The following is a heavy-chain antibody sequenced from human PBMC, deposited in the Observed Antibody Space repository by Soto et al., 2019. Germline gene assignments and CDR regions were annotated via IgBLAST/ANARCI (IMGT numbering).Heavy chain of an antibody. V-gene: IGHV1-69*08. CDR1: GGTFSSYT. J-gene: IGHJ4*02. CDR2: IIAILGIA. D-gene: IGHD2-2*01. CDR3: ARDDYCSSTCCQPPPFDY. Sequence: QVQLVQSGAEAKKTRSSVKVSCKASGGTFSSYTISWVRQAPGQGLEWLGRIIAILGIANYAQKFQGRVTITADKSTSTAYMELSSLRSEDTAVYYCARDDYCSSTCCQPPPFDYWGQGTLVTVSS.